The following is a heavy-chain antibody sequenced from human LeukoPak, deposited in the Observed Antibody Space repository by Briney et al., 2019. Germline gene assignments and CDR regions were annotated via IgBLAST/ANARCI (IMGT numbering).Heavy chain of an antibody. Sequence: PSETLSLTCAVYGGSFSGYYWNWIRQPSGKGLEWIGEINDSGNTNYNPSLKSRVTLSVDTTKNQFSLKLSSVTAADSAIYYCARGLGDSGYDFLVYWGQGSLVTVSS. CDR2: INDSGNT. CDR3: ARGLGDSGYDFLVY. D-gene: IGHD5-12*01. V-gene: IGHV4-34*01. J-gene: IGHJ4*02. CDR1: GGSFSGYY.